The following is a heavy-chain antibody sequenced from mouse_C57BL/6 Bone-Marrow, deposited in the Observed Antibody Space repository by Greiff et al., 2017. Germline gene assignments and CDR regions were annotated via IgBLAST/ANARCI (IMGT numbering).Heavy chain of an antibody. CDR1: GYTFTSYW. CDR3: ARRAFDY. J-gene: IGHJ2*01. D-gene: IGHD3-1*01. CDR2: IDPSDSYT. V-gene: IGHV1-69*01. Sequence: QVQLQQPGAELVMPGASVKLSCKASGYTFTSYWMHWVKQRPGQGLEWIGEIDPSDSYTNYNQKFQGKSTLTVDKSSSTAYMQLSSLTSEDSAVYYCARRAFDYWGQGTTLTVSS.